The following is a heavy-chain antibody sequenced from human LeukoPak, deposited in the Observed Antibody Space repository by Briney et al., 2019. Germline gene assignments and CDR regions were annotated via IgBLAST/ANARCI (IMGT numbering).Heavy chain of an antibody. J-gene: IGHJ4*02. CDR1: GYSFTSYW. CDR2: IYPGDSDT. Sequence: GESLKISCKGSGYSFTSYWIGWVRQMPGKGLEWMGIIYPGDSDTRYSPSFQGQVTISADKSINTAYLQWSSLKASDTAMYYCARHYYDILTGYLPADYWGQGTLATVSS. V-gene: IGHV5-51*01. CDR3: ARHYYDILTGYLPADY. D-gene: IGHD3-9*01.